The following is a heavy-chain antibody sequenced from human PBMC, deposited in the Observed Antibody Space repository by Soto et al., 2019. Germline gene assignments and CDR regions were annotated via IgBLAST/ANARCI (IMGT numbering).Heavy chain of an antibody. D-gene: IGHD1-1*01. CDR3: ARDSRYFDTSDDFDS. V-gene: IGHV3-48*03. J-gene: IGHJ5*01. CDR1: GFTFSSYE. Sequence: PGGSLRLSCAASGFTFSSYEMNWGSQATGKGLEWVSYISSSGSTIYYADSVKGRFPISRDTAKTSRYMQLNGLTADDTAAYYCARDSRYFDTSDDFDSWGQGTLVTVSA. CDR2: ISSSGSTI.